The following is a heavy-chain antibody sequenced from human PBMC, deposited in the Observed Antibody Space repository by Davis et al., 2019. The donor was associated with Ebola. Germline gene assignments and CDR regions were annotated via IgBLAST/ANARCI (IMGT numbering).Heavy chain of an antibody. Sequence: PGGSLRLSCAASGFTFSSYAMSWVRQAPGKGLEWVSAISGSGGSTYYADSVKGRFTISRDNSKNTLYLQMNSLRAEDTALYYCAKDYTAMGLGMDVWGQGTTVTVSS. CDR2: ISGSGGST. V-gene: IGHV3-23*01. CDR3: AKDYTAMGLGMDV. J-gene: IGHJ6*02. D-gene: IGHD5-18*01. CDR1: GFTFSSYA.